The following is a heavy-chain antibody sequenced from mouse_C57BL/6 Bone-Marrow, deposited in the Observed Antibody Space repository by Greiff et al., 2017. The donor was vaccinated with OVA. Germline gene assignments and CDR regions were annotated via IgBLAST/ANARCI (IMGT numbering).Heavy chain of an antibody. CDR3: ALTGFDY. CDR1: GYTFTSYW. Sequence: VQLVESGAELVKPGASVKLSCKASGYTFTSYWMQWVKQRPGQGLEWIGEIDPSDSYTNYNQKFKGKATLTVDTSSSTAYMQLSSLTSEDSAVYYCALTGFDYWGQGTTLTVSS. CDR2: IDPSDSYT. D-gene: IGHD4-1*01. J-gene: IGHJ2*01. V-gene: IGHV1-50*01.